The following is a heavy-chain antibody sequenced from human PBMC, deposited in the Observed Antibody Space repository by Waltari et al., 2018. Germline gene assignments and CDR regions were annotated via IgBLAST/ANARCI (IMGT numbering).Heavy chain of an antibody. CDR3: ARTYSGDYEFWFDP. J-gene: IGHJ5*02. Sequence: QLQLQESGPGLVKSSETLSLTFDVSGGSISSLNYNWGWPRQTPGKGLEWIASIAYRGNTYYNPSLKSRVTISVDTSKNQFSLRLSSVTAADTAVYYCARTYSGDYEFWFDPWGQGTLVTVSS. D-gene: IGHD1-26*01. CDR2: IAYRGNT. V-gene: IGHV4-39*01. CDR1: GGSISSLNYN.